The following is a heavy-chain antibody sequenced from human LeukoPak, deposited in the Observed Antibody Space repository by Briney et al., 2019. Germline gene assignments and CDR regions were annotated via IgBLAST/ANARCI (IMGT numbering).Heavy chain of an antibody. J-gene: IGHJ5*02. Sequence: GASVKVSCKASGYTFTSYYMHWVRQAPGQGLEWMGIINPSGGSTSYAQKFQGGVTMTRDMSTSTVYMELSSLRSEDTAVYYCARARFLEWLLSENWFDPWGQGTLVTVSS. V-gene: IGHV1-46*01. CDR1: GYTFTSYY. D-gene: IGHD3-3*01. CDR3: ARARFLEWLLSENWFDP. CDR2: INPSGGST.